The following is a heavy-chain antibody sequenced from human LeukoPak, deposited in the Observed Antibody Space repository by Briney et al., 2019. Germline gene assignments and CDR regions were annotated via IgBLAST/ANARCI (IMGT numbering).Heavy chain of an antibody. V-gene: IGHV3-11*03. CDR2: ISASSSYT. D-gene: IGHD6-13*01. J-gene: IGHJ4*02. CDR3: AAGTAADY. CDR1: GIPFSDYY. Sequence: PGGSLRLPCVVSGIPFSDYYMNWIRQTPEKGLEWISYISASSSYTDYADSVKGRFTISRDNAQNALFLQMNRLRVEDTAVYYCAAGTAADYWGQGTQVTVSS.